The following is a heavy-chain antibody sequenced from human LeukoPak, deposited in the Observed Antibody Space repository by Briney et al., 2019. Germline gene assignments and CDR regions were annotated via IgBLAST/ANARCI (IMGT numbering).Heavy chain of an antibody. CDR2: INSDGRST. Sequence: GGSLRLSCAASGFTFSSYWMHWVRQAPGKGLVWVSRINSDGRSTSYADSVKGRFTISRDNAKNTLYLQMNSLRAEDTAVYYCARETAAAGPMYYYYYYMDVWGKGTTVTVSS. J-gene: IGHJ6*03. V-gene: IGHV3-74*01. D-gene: IGHD6-13*01. CDR1: GFTFSSYW. CDR3: ARETAAAGPMYYYYYYMDV.